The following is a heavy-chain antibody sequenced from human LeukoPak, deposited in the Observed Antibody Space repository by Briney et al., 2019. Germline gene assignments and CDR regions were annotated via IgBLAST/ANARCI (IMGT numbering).Heavy chain of an antibody. CDR2: ISSSSSTI. CDR3: ARADSSSWYERFDY. D-gene: IGHD6-13*01. Sequence: PGGSLRLSCAASGFTFSSYSMNWVRQAPGKGLEWVSYISSSSSTIYYADSVRGRFTISRDNAKNSLYLQMNSLRAEDTAVYYCARADSSSWYERFDYWGQGTLVTVSS. CDR1: GFTFSSYS. J-gene: IGHJ4*02. V-gene: IGHV3-48*01.